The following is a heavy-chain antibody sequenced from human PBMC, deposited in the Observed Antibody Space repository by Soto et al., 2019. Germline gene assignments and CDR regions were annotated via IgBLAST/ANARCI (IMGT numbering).Heavy chain of an antibody. V-gene: IGHV1-18*01. CDR2: ISAYNGNT. J-gene: IGHJ4*02. D-gene: IGHD4-17*01. CDR3: AIHYGDYNFDY. CDR1: GYTFTSYG. Sequence: ASVKVSCKASGYTFTSYGISWVRQAPGQGLEWMGWISAYNGNTNYAQKLQGRVTMTTDTSTSTAYMELSSLRSEDTAVYYCAIHYGDYNFDYWGQGTLVTVSS.